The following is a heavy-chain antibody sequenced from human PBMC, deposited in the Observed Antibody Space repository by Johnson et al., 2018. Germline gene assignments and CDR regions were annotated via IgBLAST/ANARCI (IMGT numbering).Heavy chain of an antibody. CDR3: ARIPPGGNSLRYMDV. CDR2: ISHLGDT. D-gene: IGHD4-23*01. Sequence: QVQLQESGSGLVKPSQTLSLTCAVSGGSLSSGGSSWSWIRQPPGKGLEWIGYISHLGDTYYSSSLKSRVTISLDRSENQFSLKLPSVTAADTAVYYCARIPPGGNSLRYMDVWGVGTTVTVSS. J-gene: IGHJ6*03. V-gene: IGHV4-30-2*01. CDR1: GGSLSSGGSS.